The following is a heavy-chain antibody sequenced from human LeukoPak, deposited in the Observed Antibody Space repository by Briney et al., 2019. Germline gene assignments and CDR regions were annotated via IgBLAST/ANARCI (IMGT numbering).Heavy chain of an antibody. CDR2: ISFDGNTI. Sequence: GGSLRLSCAASGFAFSTYAMHWVRQAPGKGLEWVTVISFDGNTIHYADSVKGRFTISRDNSKNTLYLQMNSLRAEDTAVYYCAKGGYSYGYLAYGDYEPNDYWGQGTLVTVSS. CDR3: AKGGYSYGYLAYGDYEPNDY. CDR1: GFAFSTYA. J-gene: IGHJ4*02. D-gene: IGHD5-18*01. V-gene: IGHV3-30-3*01.